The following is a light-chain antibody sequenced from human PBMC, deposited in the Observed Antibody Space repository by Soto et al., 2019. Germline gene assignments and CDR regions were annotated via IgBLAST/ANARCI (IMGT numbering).Light chain of an antibody. J-gene: IGKJ1*01. V-gene: IGKV3-20*01. CDR1: QSISTTY. CDR2: GAS. Sequence: PGALSLSPGERATLSCRASQSISTTYLAWYQQKPGQAPTLLIYGASTRATGIPDRFSGSGSGTDFTLTISRLEPEDFAVYYCQQYGSSPWTFGQGTKVDIK. CDR3: QQYGSSPWT.